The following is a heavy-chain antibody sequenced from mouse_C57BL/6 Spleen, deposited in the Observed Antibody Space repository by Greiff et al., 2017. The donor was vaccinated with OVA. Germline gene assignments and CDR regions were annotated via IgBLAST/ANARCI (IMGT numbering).Heavy chain of an antibody. D-gene: IGHD2-5*01. CDR1: GYTFTSYW. CDR2: IDPSDSYT. Sequence: VQLQQPGAELVMPGASVKLSCKASGYTFTSYWMHWVKQRPGQGLEWIGEIDPSDSYTNYNQKFKGKSTLTVDKSSSTAYMQLSSLTSEDSAVYYCARWSNYVIDYWGQGTTLTVSS. V-gene: IGHV1-69*01. CDR3: ARWSNYVIDY. J-gene: IGHJ2*01.